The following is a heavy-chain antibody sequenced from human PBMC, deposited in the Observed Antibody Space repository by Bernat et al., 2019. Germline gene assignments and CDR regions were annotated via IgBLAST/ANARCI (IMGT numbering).Heavy chain of an antibody. CDR2: ISAYNGNT. CDR1: GYTFTSYG. J-gene: IGHJ1*01. CDR3: VRDLSWPVAVAGTSYFQH. Sequence: QVQLVQSGAEVKKPGASVKVSCKASGYTFTSYGISWVRQAPGQGLEWMGWISAYNGNTNYAQKLQGRVTMTTDTSTSTAYMELRSLRSDDTAVYYCVRDLSWPVAVAGTSYFQHWGQGTLVTVSS. D-gene: IGHD6-19*01. V-gene: IGHV1-18*01.